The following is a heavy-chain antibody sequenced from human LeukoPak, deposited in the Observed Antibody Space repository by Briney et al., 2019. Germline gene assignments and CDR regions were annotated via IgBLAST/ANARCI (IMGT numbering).Heavy chain of an antibody. J-gene: IGHJ4*02. CDR2: IYSGGST. V-gene: IGHV3-53*01. D-gene: IGHD6-13*01. CDR3: ARGPYSSSWYLSIGFDY. CDR1: GFTVSSNY. Sequence: GGSLRLSCAASGFTVSSNYMSWVRQAPGKGLEWVSVIYSGGSTYYADSVKGRFTISRDNSKNTLYLQMNSLRAEDTAVCYCARGPYSSSWYLSIGFDYWGQGTLVTVSS.